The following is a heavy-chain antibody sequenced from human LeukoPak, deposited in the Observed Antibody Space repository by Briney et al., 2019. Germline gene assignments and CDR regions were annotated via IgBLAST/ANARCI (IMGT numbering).Heavy chain of an antibody. J-gene: IGHJ4*02. Sequence: PGGSLRLSCAASRFTLNTYAMSWVRQAPGKGLEWVSAISGSGGTTSYADSVKGRFTISRDNSKNTLYLQMDSLRAEDTGVYYCARSNQADDYWGQGTLVTVSS. CDR3: ARSNQADDY. CDR2: ISGSGGTT. CDR1: RFTLNTYA. D-gene: IGHD1-14*01. V-gene: IGHV3-23*01.